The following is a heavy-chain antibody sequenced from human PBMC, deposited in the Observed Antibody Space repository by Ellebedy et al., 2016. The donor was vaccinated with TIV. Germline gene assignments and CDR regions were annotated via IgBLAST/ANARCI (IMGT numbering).Heavy chain of an antibody. V-gene: IGHV3-23*01. CDR3: AKPNLPDYGSGISYPSDY. CDR1: GFTFSSYA. D-gene: IGHD3-10*01. J-gene: IGHJ4*02. Sequence: GGSLRLXCIASGFTFSSYAMSWVRQAPGAGLQWVSGISASGIHTYYADSVKGRFTISRDNSKNTLYLQMNSLRAEDTAVYYCAKPNLPDYGSGISYPSDYWGQGTLVTVSS. CDR2: ISASGIHT.